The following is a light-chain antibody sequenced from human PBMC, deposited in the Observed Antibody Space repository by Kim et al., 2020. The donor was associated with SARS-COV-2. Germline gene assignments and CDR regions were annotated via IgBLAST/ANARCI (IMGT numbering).Light chain of an antibody. J-gene: IGKJ1*01. V-gene: IGKV3-15*01. CDR3: QQYNNWWT. CDR2: GAS. Sequence: SLSPGERATLSCRASESVTTNVAWYQQRPGQAPRLLIYGASSRATGIPARFSGSGSGTEFTLTISSLQSEDFAVYFCQQYNNWWTFGQGTKVDIK. CDR1: ESVTTN.